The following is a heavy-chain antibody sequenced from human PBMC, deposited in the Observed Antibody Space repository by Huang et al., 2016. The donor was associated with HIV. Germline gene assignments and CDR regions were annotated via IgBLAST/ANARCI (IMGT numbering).Heavy chain of an antibody. Sequence: QVQLVQSGAQMKTPGASVEVSCKTYGYTFSDHTVHWLRQAPGQSLECLGWVHCGNGVTKYSQLFQGKVTFTRDTSATTAYMDLRSLRSEDTAVYFCARGFRSGDYSNYIPPHYFDFWGQGTLVTVSS. CDR2: VHCGNGVT. CDR3: ARGFRSGDYSNYIPPHYFDF. V-gene: IGHV1-3*01. D-gene: IGHD3-10*01. CDR1: GYTFSDHT. J-gene: IGHJ4*02.